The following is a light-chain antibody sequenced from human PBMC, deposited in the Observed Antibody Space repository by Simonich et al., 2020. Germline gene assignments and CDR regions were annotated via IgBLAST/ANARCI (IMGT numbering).Light chain of an antibody. Sequence: EIVLTQSPGTLSLSPGERATLPCRASQSVSSSYLAWYQQKPGQAPRLLIYGASSRATGSPDRFSGSGSGTDFTLTISRLEPEEFAVYYCQQYGSSPPYTFGQGTKLEIK. V-gene: IGKV3-20*01. CDR3: QQYGSSPPYT. CDR2: GAS. CDR1: QSVSSSY. J-gene: IGKJ2*01.